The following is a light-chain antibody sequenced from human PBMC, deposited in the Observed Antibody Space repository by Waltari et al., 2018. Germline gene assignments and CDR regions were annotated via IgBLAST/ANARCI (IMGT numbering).Light chain of an antibody. CDR2: GAS. J-gene: IGKJ2*01. CDR1: QSLGKNY. CDR3: QQYASSVLYT. Sequence: IVLTQSPGTLSLSPGDRASLSCKASQSLGKNYLAWYQHKPGQAPRLLIYGASSRAAGIPDRFSGSRSWTDFTLTIRRLEPEDFAVYYCQQYASSVLYTFGQGTKLEIK. V-gene: IGKV3-20*01.